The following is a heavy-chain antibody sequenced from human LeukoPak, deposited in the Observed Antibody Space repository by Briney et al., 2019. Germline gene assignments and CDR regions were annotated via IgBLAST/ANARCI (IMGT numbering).Heavy chain of an antibody. CDR2: TNRDDSDT. D-gene: IGHD3-22*01. J-gene: IGHJ4*02. CDR3: ARSANYFDTSGQDY. CDR1: GFTFSGYW. V-gene: IGHV3-74*01. Sequence: PGGSLRLSCAASGFTFSGYWMHWVRQVPGKGLVWVSRTNRDDSDTSYADSVKGRFTISRDKAKSTLYLQMNSLRVEDTAVYYCARSANYFDTSGQDYWGQGTLVTVSS.